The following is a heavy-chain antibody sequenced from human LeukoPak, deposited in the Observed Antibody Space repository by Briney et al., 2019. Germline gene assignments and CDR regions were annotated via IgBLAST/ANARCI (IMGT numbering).Heavy chain of an antibody. V-gene: IGHV3-30-3*01. Sequence: GGSLRLSCAASGFTFSSYAMHWVRQAPGKGLEWVAVISYDGSNKYYADSVKGRFTISRDNSKNTLYLQMNSLRAEDTAVYYCAREGEGDYFDYWGQGTLVTVSS. CDR1: GFTFSSYA. J-gene: IGHJ4*02. CDR3: AREGEGDYFDY. CDR2: ISYDGSNK. D-gene: IGHD3-16*01.